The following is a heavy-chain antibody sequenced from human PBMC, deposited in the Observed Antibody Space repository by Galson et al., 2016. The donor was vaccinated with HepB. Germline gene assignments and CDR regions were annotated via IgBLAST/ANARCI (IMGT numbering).Heavy chain of an antibody. V-gene: IGHV1-18*01. CDR2: ITVYNGNT. J-gene: IGHJ4*02. D-gene: IGHD1-26*01. CDR3: AREVGATKNGRFDY. CDR1: GYTFTSHG. Sequence: SVKVSCKASGYTFTSHGISWVRQASGQGLEWMGWITVYNGNTYYAQEFQGRVTMTTDTSTSTAYMELRSLRSDDTAVYYCAREVGATKNGRFDYWGQGTLVTVSS.